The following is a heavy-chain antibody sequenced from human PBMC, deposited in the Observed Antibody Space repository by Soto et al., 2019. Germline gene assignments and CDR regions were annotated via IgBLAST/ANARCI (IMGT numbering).Heavy chain of an antibody. V-gene: IGHV1-2*02. CDR2: INPNSGGT. CDR1: GYTFTGYY. D-gene: IGHD6-19*01. Sequence: ASVKVSCKASGYTFTGYYVHWVRQAPGQGLEWMGWINPNSGGTNYAQKFQGRVTMTRDTSISTAYMELSRLRSDDTAVYYCARAVAGTDAFDIWGQGTMVTVS. J-gene: IGHJ3*02. CDR3: ARAVAGTDAFDI.